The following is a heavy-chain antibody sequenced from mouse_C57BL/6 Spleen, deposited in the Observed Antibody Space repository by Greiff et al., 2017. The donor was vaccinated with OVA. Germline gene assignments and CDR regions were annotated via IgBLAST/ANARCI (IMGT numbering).Heavy chain of an antibody. CDR3: ARAEERYYFDY. CDR1: GYTFTSYW. Sequence: QVQLQQPGTELVKPGASVKLSCKASGYTFTSYWMHWVKQRPGQGLEWIGNINPSNGGTNYNEKFKSKATLTVDKASSTAYMQLSSLTSEDSAVNYGARAEERYYFDYWGQGTTLTVSA. V-gene: IGHV1-53*01. J-gene: IGHJ2*01. CDR2: INPSNGGT.